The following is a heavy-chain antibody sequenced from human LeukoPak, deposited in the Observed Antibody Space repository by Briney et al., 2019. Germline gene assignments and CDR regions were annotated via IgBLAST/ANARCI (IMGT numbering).Heavy chain of an antibody. CDR3: ARAEGYSSSWAYFDY. J-gene: IGHJ4*02. CDR1: GGSISSGGYY. Sequence: SETLSLTCTVSGGSISSGGYYWSWIRQPPGKGLEWIGYIYHSGSTYYNPSLKSRVTISVDRSKNQFSLKLSSVTAADTAVYYCARAEGYSSSWAYFDYWGQGTLVTVSS. D-gene: IGHD6-13*01. V-gene: IGHV4-30-2*01. CDR2: IYHSGST.